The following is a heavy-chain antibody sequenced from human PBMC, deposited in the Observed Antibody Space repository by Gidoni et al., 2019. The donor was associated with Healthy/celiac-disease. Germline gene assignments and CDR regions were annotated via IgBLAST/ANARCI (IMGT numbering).Heavy chain of an antibody. CDR1: GFTFDDYA. V-gene: IGHV3-43*02. J-gene: IGHJ4*02. CDR3: AKDTHDCGGDCYSDY. Sequence: EVQLVESGGGVVQPGGSLRLSCAASGFTFDDYAMHWVRQAPGKGLEWVSLISGDGGSTYYSDSVKGRFTISRDNSKNSLYLQMNSLRTEDTALYYCAKDTHDCGGDCYSDYWGQGTLVTVSS. D-gene: IGHD2-21*02. CDR2: ISGDGGST.